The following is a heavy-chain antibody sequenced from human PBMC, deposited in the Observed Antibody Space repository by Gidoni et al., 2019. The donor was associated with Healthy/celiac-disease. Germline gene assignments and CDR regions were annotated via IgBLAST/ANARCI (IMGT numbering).Heavy chain of an antibody. CDR1: GYAFTGYY. CDR2: INPKSGGT. CDR3: ALEQWTYYGMDV. J-gene: IGHJ6*02. D-gene: IGHD6-19*01. V-gene: IGHV1-2*04. Sequence: QVQLVQSGAEVKKPGASVKVSCKASGYAFTGYYMHWVRQSPGQGLDWRGWINPKSGGTNYAQKVQGWVTMTRDTSISTAYMELSRLRSDDTAVYYCALEQWTYYGMDVWGQGTTVTVSS.